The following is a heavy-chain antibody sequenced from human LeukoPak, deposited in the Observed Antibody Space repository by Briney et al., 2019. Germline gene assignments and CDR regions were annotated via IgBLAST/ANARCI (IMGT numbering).Heavy chain of an antibody. V-gene: IGHV4-34*01. CDR2: INHSGST. CDR3: ARSSGYSSSWTGGWFDP. CDR1: SGSFSGYY. J-gene: IGHJ5*02. D-gene: IGHD6-13*01. Sequence: NPSETLSLTCAVYSGSFSGYYWSWIRQPPGKGLEWIGEINHSGSTNYNPSLKSRVTISVDTSKNQFSLKLSSVTAADTAVYYCARSSGYSSSWTGGWFDPWGQGTLVTVSS.